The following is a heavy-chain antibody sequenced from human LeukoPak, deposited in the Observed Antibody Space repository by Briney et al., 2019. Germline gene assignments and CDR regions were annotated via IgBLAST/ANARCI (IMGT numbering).Heavy chain of an antibody. CDR1: GFTFSKYG. Sequence: GGSLRLSCAASGFTFSKYGMHWVRQAPGKGLEWVGVIWNDGSNKYYADSVKGRFTISRDNSKNTLYLQMNSLRAEDTAVYSCARASGPFDYWGQGTLVTVSS. CDR3: ARASGPFDY. V-gene: IGHV3-33*01. J-gene: IGHJ4*02. D-gene: IGHD3-10*01. CDR2: IWNDGSNK.